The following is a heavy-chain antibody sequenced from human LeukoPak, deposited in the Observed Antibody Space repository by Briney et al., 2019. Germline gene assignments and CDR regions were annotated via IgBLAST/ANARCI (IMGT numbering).Heavy chain of an antibody. CDR1: GFIFRIYG. V-gene: IGHV3-30*03. CDR3: ARDGTRDAFDI. CDR2: ISYEGDST. J-gene: IGHJ3*02. Sequence: GGSLRLSCATSGFIFRIYGMHWVRQAPGKGLEWVALISYEGDSTYYADSVKGRFTISRDNSKNTLYLQMNSLRAEDTAVYYCARDGTRDAFDIWGQGTMVTVSS.